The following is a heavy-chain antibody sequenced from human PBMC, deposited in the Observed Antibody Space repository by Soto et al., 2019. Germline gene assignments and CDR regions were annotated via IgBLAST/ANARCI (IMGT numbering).Heavy chain of an antibody. D-gene: IGHD2-21*01. CDR3: ARRAVVAVTGSLDNWLDP. J-gene: IGHJ5*02. CDR1: GGSITSYN. Sequence: PETLSLTCTVSGGSITSYNWNWLRQPPGKALEWIGYVYNSGSTNYNPSLKSRVTISVDTSKNQFSLKVNSVTAADTAVYYCARRAVVAVTGSLDNWLDPWGQGILVT. V-gene: IGHV4-59*01. CDR2: VYNSGST.